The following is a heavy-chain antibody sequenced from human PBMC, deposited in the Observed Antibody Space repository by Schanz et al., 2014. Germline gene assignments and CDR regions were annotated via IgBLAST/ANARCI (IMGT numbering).Heavy chain of an antibody. D-gene: IGHD2-2*01. CDR1: SASIRTYY. Sequence: QVQLQESSPGLVKPSETLSLTCTVSSASIRTYYWSWIRQPPGKGLEWIGYIYYSGSTTYNPSLKSRVTISVDTSKKQFSLNLSSVTAADTAVYYCARGRVVPAAPEFDYWGQGILVTVSS. J-gene: IGHJ4*02. CDR3: ARGRVVPAAPEFDY. V-gene: IGHV4-59*01. CDR2: IYYSGST.